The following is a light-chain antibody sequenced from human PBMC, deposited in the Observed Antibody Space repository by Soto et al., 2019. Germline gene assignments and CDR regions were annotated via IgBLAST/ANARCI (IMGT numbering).Light chain of an antibody. J-gene: IGKJ4*01. CDR2: KVS. V-gene: IGKV2-30*01. Sequence: DVVMTQSPLSLPVTLGQPASISCRSSQSLVYSDRNTDLNWFQQMPGQSPRRLIYKVSNRDSGVPDRFSGSGSGTDFTLKISRVEAEDVGVYYCMQGTHWPPTFGEGTKVEIK. CDR1: QSLVYSDRNTD. CDR3: MQGTHWPPT.